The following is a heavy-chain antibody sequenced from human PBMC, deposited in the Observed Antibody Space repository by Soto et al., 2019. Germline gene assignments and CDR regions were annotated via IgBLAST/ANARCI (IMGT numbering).Heavy chain of an antibody. Sequence: GGSLRLSCAASGFTFSTYGMHCVRQIPGNGLQWVAIIWYDGSIKYYADSVKGRFTISRDNSKNTLYLQMNSLRDEDTAVYYCARIDCTGNNCNPYYHYGMDVWGQGTTVTVSS. CDR3: ARIDCTGNNCNPYYHYGMDV. CDR2: IWYDGSIK. D-gene: IGHD2-8*02. CDR1: GFTFSTYG. V-gene: IGHV3-33*01. J-gene: IGHJ6*02.